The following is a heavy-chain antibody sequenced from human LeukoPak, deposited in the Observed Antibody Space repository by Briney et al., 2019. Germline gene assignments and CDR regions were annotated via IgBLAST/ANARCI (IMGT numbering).Heavy chain of an antibody. CDR1: GFSFSSYA. D-gene: IGHD2-2*02. J-gene: IGHJ4*02. CDR2: ISGSGGST. Sequence: GGSLRLSCAAYGFSFSSYAMSWVRQAPGPGQGWVSAISGSGGSTYYADSVKGRFTISRDNSKNTLYLQMSTLSAEDTAVYYCAKGVQMNRIVVVPAAILFDYWGQGTLVTVSS. V-gene: IGHV3-23*01. CDR3: AKGVQMNRIVVVPAAILFDY.